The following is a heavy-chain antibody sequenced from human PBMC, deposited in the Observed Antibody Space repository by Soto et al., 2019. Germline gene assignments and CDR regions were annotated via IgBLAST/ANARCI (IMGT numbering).Heavy chain of an antibody. V-gene: IGHV3-30*18. CDR1: GFSFSDFG. CDR2: ISHDGSNQ. J-gene: IGHJ6*02. D-gene: IGHD2-21*02. Sequence: QVQLVESGGGVVQPGRSLRLSCAPSGFSFSDFGMHWVRQAPGKGLEWVAAISHDGSNQYYGDSVKGRFSISRDHSNNSLYLQMHNLKVADSAIYFCAKETRSRAVTATRVNGMDVWGQGTTVTVS. CDR3: AKETRSRAVTATRVNGMDV.